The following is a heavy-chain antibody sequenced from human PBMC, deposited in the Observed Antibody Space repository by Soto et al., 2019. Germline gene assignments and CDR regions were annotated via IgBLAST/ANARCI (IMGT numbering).Heavy chain of an antibody. Sequence: GGSLRLSCAASGFTFSSYGMHRVRQAPGKGLEWVAVISYDGSNKYYADSVKGRFTISRDNSKNTLYLQMNSLRAEDTAVYYCAKDPEYSSSLSRSYYYGMDVWGQGTKVTVSS. CDR3: AKDPEYSSSLSRSYYYGMDV. CDR2: ISYDGSNK. J-gene: IGHJ6*02. D-gene: IGHD6-13*01. V-gene: IGHV3-30*18. CDR1: GFTFSSYG.